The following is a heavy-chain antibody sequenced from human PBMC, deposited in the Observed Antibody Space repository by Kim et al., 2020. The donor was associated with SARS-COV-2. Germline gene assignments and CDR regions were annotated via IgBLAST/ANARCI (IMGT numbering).Heavy chain of an antibody. V-gene: IGHV5-51*01. J-gene: IGHJ4*02. Sequence: GESLKISCKGSGYSFTSYWIGWVRQMPGKGLEWMGIIYPGDSDTRYSPSFQGQVTISADKSISTAYLQWSSLKASDTAMYYCARKGYCSSTSCLPFDYWGQGTLVTVSS. CDR3: ARKGYCSSTSCLPFDY. CDR2: IYPGDSDT. CDR1: GYSFTSYW. D-gene: IGHD2-2*01.